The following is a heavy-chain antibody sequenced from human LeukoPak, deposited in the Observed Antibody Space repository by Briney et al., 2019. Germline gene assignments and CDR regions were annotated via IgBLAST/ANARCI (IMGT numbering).Heavy chain of an antibody. Sequence: GGALRLSCAASGFTFSSYAMSWVRKAPGKGLQWVSGISGSGDSKYSTDSVKGRFPISRDNSRNTLYRQMNSLRAEDTAVYYCAKKVPANWGSYFDYWGQGTLVTVSS. CDR1: GFTFSSYA. V-gene: IGHV3-23*01. J-gene: IGHJ4*02. D-gene: IGHD7-27*01. CDR3: AKKVPANWGSYFDY. CDR2: ISGSGDSK.